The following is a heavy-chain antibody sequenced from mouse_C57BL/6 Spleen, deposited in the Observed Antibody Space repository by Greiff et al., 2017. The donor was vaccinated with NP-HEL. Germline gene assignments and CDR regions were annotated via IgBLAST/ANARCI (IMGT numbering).Heavy chain of an antibody. CDR3: ARETTVAEGAWFAY. Sequence: EVQLQQSGPGLVKPSHSLYLTCSATGYSITSGYYWNWIRQFPGNKLEWMGYISYDGSNNYNPSFKNRITITRDTSKNQVYLKLNSVTTEDTATYYCARETTVAEGAWFAYWGQGTLVTVSA. V-gene: IGHV3-6*01. D-gene: IGHD1-1*01. CDR2: ISYDGSN. CDR1: GYSITSGYY. J-gene: IGHJ3*01.